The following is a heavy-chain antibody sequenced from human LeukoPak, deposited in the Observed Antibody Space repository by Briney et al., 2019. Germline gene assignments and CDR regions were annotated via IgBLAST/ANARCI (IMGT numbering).Heavy chain of an antibody. V-gene: IGHV1-69*04. CDR2: IIPILGIA. Sequence: SVKVSCKASGGTFSSYAISWVRQAPGQGLEWMGRIIPILGIANYAQKFQGRVTITADKSTSTAYMELSSLRSEDTAVYYCARGDGSYPHSLDPWGQGTVVTVSS. D-gene: IGHD1-26*01. CDR3: ARGDGSYPHSLDP. J-gene: IGHJ5*02. CDR1: GGTFSSYA.